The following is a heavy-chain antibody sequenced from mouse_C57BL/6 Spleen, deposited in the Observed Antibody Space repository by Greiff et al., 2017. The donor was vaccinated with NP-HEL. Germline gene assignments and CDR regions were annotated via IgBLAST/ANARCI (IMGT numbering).Heavy chain of an antibody. Sequence: EVQLVESGPGLVKPSQSLSLTCSVTGYSITSGYYWNWIRQFPGNKLEWMGYISYDGSNNYNPSLKNRISITRDTSKNQFFLKLNSVTTEDTATYYCARLSGYDRDYWGQGTTLTVSS. CDR1: GYSITSGYY. D-gene: IGHD2-2*01. V-gene: IGHV3-6*01. J-gene: IGHJ2*01. CDR2: ISYDGSN. CDR3: ARLSGYDRDY.